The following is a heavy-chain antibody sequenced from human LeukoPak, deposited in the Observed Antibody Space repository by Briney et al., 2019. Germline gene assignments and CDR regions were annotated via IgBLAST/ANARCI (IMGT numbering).Heavy chain of an antibody. Sequence: GGSMRLSCSASGFTFSSYAMHWVRQAPGKGLEYVSGISSNGGSTYYADPVKGRFTISRDNSKNTLYLQMSSLRAEDTAVYYCVKSERGWLRLGDAFDIWGQGTMVTVSS. V-gene: IGHV3-64D*06. CDR3: VKSERGWLRLGDAFDI. J-gene: IGHJ3*02. CDR1: GFTFSSYA. D-gene: IGHD5-12*01. CDR2: ISSNGGST.